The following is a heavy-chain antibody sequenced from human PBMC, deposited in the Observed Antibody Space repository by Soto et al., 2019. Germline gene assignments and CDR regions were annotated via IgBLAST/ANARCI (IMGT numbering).Heavy chain of an antibody. J-gene: IGHJ5*02. V-gene: IGHV3-23*01. CDR3: ARDSGRNYFDP. D-gene: IGHD1-7*01. CDR2: ISGSGDNT. CDR1: GFTFNDYA. Sequence: GGSLRLSCVASGFTFNDYAMSWVRQAPGKGLEWVSTISGSGDNTFYADSVKGRFTISRENSKNTVNLQVNSLRAEDTAVYYCARDSGRNYFDPWGQGTLVTVSS.